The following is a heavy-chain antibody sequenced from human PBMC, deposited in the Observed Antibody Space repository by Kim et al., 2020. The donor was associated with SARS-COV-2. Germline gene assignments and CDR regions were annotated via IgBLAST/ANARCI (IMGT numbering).Heavy chain of an antibody. D-gene: IGHD2-21*01. Sequence: GGSLRLSCAASGFTFDDYAMHWVRQAPGKGLEWVSGISWNSGSIGYADSVKGRFTISRDNAKNSLYLQMNSLRAEDTALYYCAKSCGGDCYAFDYWGQGTLVTVSS. CDR3: AKSCGGDCYAFDY. CDR1: GFTFDDYA. CDR2: ISWNSGSI. J-gene: IGHJ4*02. V-gene: IGHV3-9*01.